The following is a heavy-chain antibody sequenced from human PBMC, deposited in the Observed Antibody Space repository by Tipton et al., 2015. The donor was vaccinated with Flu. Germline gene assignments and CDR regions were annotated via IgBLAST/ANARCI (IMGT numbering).Heavy chain of an antibody. D-gene: IGHD3-22*01. CDR1: GGSISSGSYY. CDR2: IYTSGST. CDR3: ARGVIYYDSSGPITDAFDI. J-gene: IGHJ3*02. V-gene: IGHV4-61*02. Sequence: TLSLTCTVSGGSISSGSYYWSWIRQPAGKGLEWIGRIYTSGSTNYNPSLKSRVTISVDTSKNQFSLKLSSVTAADTAVYYCARGVIYYDSSGPITDAFDIWCQGTMVYVSP.